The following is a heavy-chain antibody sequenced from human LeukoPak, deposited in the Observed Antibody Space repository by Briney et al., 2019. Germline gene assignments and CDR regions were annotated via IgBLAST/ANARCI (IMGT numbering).Heavy chain of an antibody. CDR1: GGSISSGSYY. D-gene: IGHD5-12*01. CDR2: IYTSGST. V-gene: IGHV4-61*02. CDR3: AWIYRRVATAGYNWCDP. Sequence: SEPLSLTCTVSGGSISSGSYYWSWIRQPAGKGLEWIGRIYTSGSTNYNPSLKSRVTIAVDPSKHQFSLKLSSVTAADPAVYNCAWIYRRVATAGYNWCDPWGQGTLVTVSS. J-gene: IGHJ5*02.